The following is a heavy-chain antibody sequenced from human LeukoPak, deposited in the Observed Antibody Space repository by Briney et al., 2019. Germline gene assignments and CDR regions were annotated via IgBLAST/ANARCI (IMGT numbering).Heavy chain of an antibody. CDR2: IYHSGST. Sequence: PSETLSLTCTVSGYSISSGYYWGWIRQPPGKGLEWIGSIYHSGSTCYNPSLKSRVTISVDTSKNQFSLKLSSVTAADTAVYYCARDPRQWLVRGVDYWGQGTLVTVSS. J-gene: IGHJ4*02. CDR3: ARDPRQWLVRGVDY. CDR1: GYSISSGYY. V-gene: IGHV4-38-2*02. D-gene: IGHD6-19*01.